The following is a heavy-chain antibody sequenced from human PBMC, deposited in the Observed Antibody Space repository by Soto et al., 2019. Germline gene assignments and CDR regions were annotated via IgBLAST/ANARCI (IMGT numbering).Heavy chain of an antibody. CDR1: GGSFSGYY. CDR2: INHSGST. CDR3: ARAIAAAGRADY. J-gene: IGHJ4*02. V-gene: IGHV4-34*01. D-gene: IGHD6-13*01. Sequence: SETLSLTCAVYGGSFSGYYWSWIRQPPGKGLEWIGEINHSGSTNYNPSLKSRVTISVDTSKNQFSLKLSSVTAADTAVYYCARAIAAAGRADYWGQGTLVTVSS.